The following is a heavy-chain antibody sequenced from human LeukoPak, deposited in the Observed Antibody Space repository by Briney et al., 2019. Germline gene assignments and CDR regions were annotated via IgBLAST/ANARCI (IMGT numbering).Heavy chain of an antibody. V-gene: IGHV3-30*18. CDR2: ISYDGSNK. D-gene: IGHD3-22*01. CDR3: AKDRSTYYYDSSGYYPDAFDI. J-gene: IGHJ3*02. Sequence: GGSLRLSCAASGFSFSSYGIHWVRQAPGKGLEWVAVISYDGSNKYYADSVKGRFTISRDNSKNTLYLQMNSLRAEDTAVYYCAKDRSTYYYDSSGYYPDAFDIWGQGTMVTVSS. CDR1: GFSFSSYG.